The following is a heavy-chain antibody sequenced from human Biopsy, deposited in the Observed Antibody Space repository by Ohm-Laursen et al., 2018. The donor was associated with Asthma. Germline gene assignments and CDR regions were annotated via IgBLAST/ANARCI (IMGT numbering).Heavy chain of an antibody. CDR1: GFAVSRDH. D-gene: IGHD3-22*01. Sequence: GSLRLSCAASGFAVSRDHMFWVRQAPGKGLEWVSVIYSGGTSHTADSVRGRFTISRDYSKNTLYLQMHSLRAEDTAVYYCAREDSSNWSHYYFDYWGQGTVVTVSS. V-gene: IGHV3-53*01. CDR2: IYSGGTS. CDR3: AREDSSNWSHYYFDY. J-gene: IGHJ4*02.